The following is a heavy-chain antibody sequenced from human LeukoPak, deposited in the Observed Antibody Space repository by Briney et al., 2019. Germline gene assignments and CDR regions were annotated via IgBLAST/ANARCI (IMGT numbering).Heavy chain of an antibody. D-gene: IGHD1-26*01. J-gene: IGHJ4*02. CDR3: TRLVGAANYN. Sequence: GGSLRLSCAASGFSFSNAWMNRVRQAPGKGLEWVGRIRGDTDSGTTDYAAPVKGRFTISRDDSTTTLYLEMNSLKIDDTAVYYCTRLVGAANYNWGQGTLVTVSS. CDR2: IRGDTDSGTT. V-gene: IGHV3-15*01. CDR1: GFSFSNAW.